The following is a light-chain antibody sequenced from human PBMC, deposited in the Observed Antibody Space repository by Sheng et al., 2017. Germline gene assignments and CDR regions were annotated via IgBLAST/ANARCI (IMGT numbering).Light chain of an antibody. CDR2: DAS. V-gene: IGKV3-11*01. CDR1: QSISRY. Sequence: EILLTQSPATLSLSPGERATLSCRASQSISRYVAWYQQKPGQTPRLLIYDASNRASGIPARFSGSGYGTHFTLTITNLEPEDFAVYYCQQRGNWPTRTFGPGTKLDFK. J-gene: IGKJ3*01. CDR3: QQRGNWPTRT.